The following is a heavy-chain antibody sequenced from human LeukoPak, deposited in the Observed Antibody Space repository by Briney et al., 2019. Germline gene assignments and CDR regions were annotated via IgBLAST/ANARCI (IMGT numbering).Heavy chain of an antibody. CDR1: GGSISSSSYY. V-gene: IGHV4-39*07. CDR3: ARLYNWNYYFDY. CDR2: IYYSGST. D-gene: IGHD1-7*01. Sequence: SETMSLTCTVSGGSISSSSYYWGWIRQPPGKGLEWIGSIYYSGSTYYNPSLKSRVTISVDTSKNQFSLKLSSVTAADTAVYYCARLYNWNYYFDYWGQGTLVTVSS. J-gene: IGHJ4*02.